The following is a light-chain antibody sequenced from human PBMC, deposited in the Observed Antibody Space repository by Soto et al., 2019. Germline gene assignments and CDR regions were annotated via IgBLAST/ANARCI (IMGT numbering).Light chain of an antibody. CDR1: QTISNW. CDR2: HAS. V-gene: IGKV1-5*01. J-gene: IGKJ1*01. Sequence: DIQMTQSPSTLSASIGDRGTITCRASQTISNWLAWYQQKPGKAPNLLIYHASNWETGVPSRFSGSAFGTEFTLTISSLQPDDFATYYCQHYNSYPWTFGQGTKV. CDR3: QHYNSYPWT.